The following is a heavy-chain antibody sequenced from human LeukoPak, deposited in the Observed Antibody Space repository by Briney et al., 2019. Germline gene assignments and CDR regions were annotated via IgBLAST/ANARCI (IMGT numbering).Heavy chain of an antibody. CDR3: ASRGWDHDY. D-gene: IGHD1-26*01. CDR2: ISYDENNK. Sequence: GGSLRLSCAASGFTFSSYGMHWVRQAPGKGLEWVAVISYDENNKNYGDSVKGRFTISRDNSKNTLYLQMNSLRAEDTAVYYCASRGWDHDYWGQGTLVTVSS. CDR1: GFTFSSYG. J-gene: IGHJ4*02. V-gene: IGHV3-30*19.